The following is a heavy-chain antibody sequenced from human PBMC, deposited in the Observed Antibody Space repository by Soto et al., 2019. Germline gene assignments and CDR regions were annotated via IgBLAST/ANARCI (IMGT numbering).Heavy chain of an antibody. Sequence: ASVKVSCKASGYTFTSYGISWVRQAPGQGLEWMGWISAYNGNTNYAQKFQGRVTMTTDTPTSTAYMELRSLRSDDTAVYYCARDEYCSGGTCYGEYAMDVWGQGTTVTVSS. CDR1: GYTFTSYG. CDR2: ISAYNGNT. J-gene: IGHJ6*02. V-gene: IGHV1-18*01. CDR3: ARDEYCSGGTCYGEYAMDV. D-gene: IGHD2-15*01.